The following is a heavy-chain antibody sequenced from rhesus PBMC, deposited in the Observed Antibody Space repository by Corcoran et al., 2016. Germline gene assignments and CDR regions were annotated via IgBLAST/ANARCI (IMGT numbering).Heavy chain of an antibody. J-gene: IGHJ6*01. V-gene: IGHV4-169*01. CDR1: GGSISSSY. CDR2: IYGSGSST. D-gene: IGHD2-21*01. Sequence: QVQLQESGPGVVKPSETLSVTCAVSGGSISSSYWSWIRQAPGKGLEWIGYIYGSGSSTNYNPSLKCSGALSVDTSKNQLSLKLSAVTAADTAVYYCARYCTGSGCYAGLDSWGQGVVVTVSS. CDR3: ARYCTGSGCYAGLDS.